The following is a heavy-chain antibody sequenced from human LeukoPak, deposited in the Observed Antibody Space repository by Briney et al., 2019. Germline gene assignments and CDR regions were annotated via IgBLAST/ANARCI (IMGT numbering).Heavy chain of an antibody. CDR1: SASVSSSPYF. J-gene: IGHJ5*02. CDR3: ARTAENNWFDP. CDR2: ISYSGTT. Sequence: SETLSLACTVSSASVSSSPYFWGWIRQSPGKGLEWIGSISYSGTTYYNPSLKSRVTISEDTSKNQFSLKLNSVTAADTAVYYCARTAENNWFDPWGQGTLVTVSS. V-gene: IGHV4-39*01.